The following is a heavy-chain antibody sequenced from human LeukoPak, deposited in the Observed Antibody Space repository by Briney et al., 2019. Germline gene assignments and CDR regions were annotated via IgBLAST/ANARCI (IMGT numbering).Heavy chain of an antibody. D-gene: IGHD3-10*01. CDR3: ARDLTTAPYGSAEPVYGMDV. CDR1: GFTVSSNY. V-gene: IGHV3-53*01. CDR2: IYSGGST. Sequence: PGGSLRLSCAASGFTVSSNYMSWVRQAPGKGLEWVSVIYSGGSTYYADSVKGRFTISRDNSKNPLFRQKNSLRAEEAAVYYCARDLTTAPYGSAEPVYGMDVWGQGTTVTVSS. J-gene: IGHJ6*02.